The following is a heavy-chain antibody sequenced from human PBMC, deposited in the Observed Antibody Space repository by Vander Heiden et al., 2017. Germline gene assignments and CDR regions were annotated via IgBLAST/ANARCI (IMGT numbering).Heavy chain of an antibody. V-gene: IGHV3-23*01. CDR2: ISGSGCST. D-gene: IGHD2-15*01. CDR1: GLTFSSYA. CDR3: AKDVKGLGYCSVGSCYEDY. J-gene: IGHJ4*02. Sequence: EVQLLEAGGGLVQPGGSLRLSCAASGLTFSSYAMRWVRQAPGKGLEWVSAISGSGCSTYYADSVKGRFTISRDNSKNTLYLQMNSLRAGDTAVYYCAKDVKGLGYCSVGSCYEDYWGQGTLVTVSS.